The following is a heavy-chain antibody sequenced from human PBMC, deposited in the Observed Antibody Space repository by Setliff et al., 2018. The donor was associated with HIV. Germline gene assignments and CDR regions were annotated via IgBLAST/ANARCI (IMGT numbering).Heavy chain of an antibody. CDR1: GDSIISGDFF. Sequence: SETLSLTCDVSGDSIISGDFFWSWIRQSPGKALEWIGYIYTSGSATHNPSLKSPVSISVDTSKNQFSLTLRSLTAADTAVYYCARGAYRFDSWGQGNLVTVSS. CDR3: ARGAYRFDS. V-gene: IGHV4-30-4*07. CDR2: IYTSGSA. D-gene: IGHD2-2*01. J-gene: IGHJ5*01.